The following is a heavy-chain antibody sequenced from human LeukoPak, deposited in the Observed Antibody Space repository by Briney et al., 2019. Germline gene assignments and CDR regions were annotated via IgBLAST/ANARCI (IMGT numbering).Heavy chain of an antibody. D-gene: IGHD2-2*01. CDR3: AKDRIPPQVVVPLDAFDI. V-gene: IGHV3-30*02. Sequence: GGSLRLSCVASGFIFSHYGMHWVRQAPGKGLEWVAFIRYDGSNKYYADSVKGRFTISRDNSKNTLYLQMNSLRAEDTAVYYCAKDRIPPQVVVPLDAFDIWGQGTMVTVSS. CDR2: IRYDGSNK. J-gene: IGHJ3*02. CDR1: GFIFSHYG.